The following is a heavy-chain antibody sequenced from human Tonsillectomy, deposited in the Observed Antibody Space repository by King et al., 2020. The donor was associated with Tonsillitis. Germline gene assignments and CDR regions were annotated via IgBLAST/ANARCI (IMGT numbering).Heavy chain of an antibody. CDR1: GYSFTNYW. J-gene: IGHJ2*01. V-gene: IGHV5-51*01. CDR3: ARSPMVRGWKGSWYFDL. D-gene: IGHD3-10*01. Sequence: QLVQSGAEVKKPGESLKISCKGSGYSFTNYWIGWVRQMPGKGLEWMGIIYPGDSDTRYSPSFQGQDTISADKSISTAYLQWSSLKVADTAMYYCARSPMVRGWKGSWYFDLWGRGTLVTVSS. CDR2: IYPGDSDT.